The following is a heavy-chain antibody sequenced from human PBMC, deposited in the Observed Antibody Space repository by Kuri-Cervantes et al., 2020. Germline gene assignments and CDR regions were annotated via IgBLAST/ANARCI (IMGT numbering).Heavy chain of an antibody. CDR3: ARENRPKRSFDY. Sequence: GESLKISCVASGFTFSSHWMHWVRQAPGKGLVWVSRINSDGSSTSYADSVKGRFTISRDNAKNTLYLQMNSLRAEDTAVYYCARENRPKRSFDYWGQGTLVTVSS. CDR2: INSDGSST. CDR1: GFTFSSHW. J-gene: IGHJ4*02. V-gene: IGHV3-74*01.